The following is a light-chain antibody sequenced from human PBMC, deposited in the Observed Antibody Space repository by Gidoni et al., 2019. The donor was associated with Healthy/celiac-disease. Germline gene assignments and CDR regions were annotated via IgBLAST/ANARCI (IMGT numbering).Light chain of an antibody. CDR1: KLGDKY. J-gene: IGLJ2*01. CDR3: QAWDSSTVAVV. Sequence: SYELTQPPSVSVSPGQTASITCPGDKLGDKYACWYQQKPGQSPVLVIYQDSKRPSGIPERFSGSNSGNTATLTISGTQAMDEADYYCQAWDSSTVAVVFGGGTKLTVL. V-gene: IGLV3-1*01. CDR2: QDS.